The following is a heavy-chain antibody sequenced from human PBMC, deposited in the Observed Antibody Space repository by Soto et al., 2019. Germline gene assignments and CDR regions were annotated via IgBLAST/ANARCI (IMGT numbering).Heavy chain of an antibody. Sequence: GGSLRLSCAASGFTFSSYSRNWVRQAPGKGLEWVSYISSSSSTIYYADSVKGRFTISRDNAKNSLYLQMNSLRAEDTAVYYCARRGRSGYSSGWYDAFDIWGQGTMVTVSS. J-gene: IGHJ3*02. D-gene: IGHD6-19*01. CDR2: ISSSSSTI. CDR1: GFTFSSYS. V-gene: IGHV3-48*01. CDR3: ARRGRSGYSSGWYDAFDI.